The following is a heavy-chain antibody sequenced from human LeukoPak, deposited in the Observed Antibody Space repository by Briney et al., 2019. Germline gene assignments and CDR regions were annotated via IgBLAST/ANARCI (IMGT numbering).Heavy chain of an antibody. CDR1: GYTFTSYG. CDR3: ASGEYSGYDDLRLDY. V-gene: IGHV1-18*01. D-gene: IGHD5-12*01. CDR2: ISAYNGNT. J-gene: IGHJ4*02. Sequence: ASVKVSCKASGYTFTSYGISWVRQAPGQGLEWMGWISAYNGNTNYAQKLQGRVTMTTDTSTSTAYMELSSLRSEDTAVYYCASGEYSGYDDLRLDYWGQGTLVTVSS.